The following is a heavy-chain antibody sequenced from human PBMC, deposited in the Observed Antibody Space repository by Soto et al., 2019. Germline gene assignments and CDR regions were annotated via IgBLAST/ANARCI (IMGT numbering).Heavy chain of an antibody. J-gene: IGHJ4*02. Sequence: PGGSLRLSCAASGFTFSSYAMSWVRQAPGKGLEWVSAISGSGGSTYYADSVKGRFTISRDNSKNTLYLQMNSLRAEDTAVYYCAKQPLWYSSGWYEREFDYWGQGTLVTVSS. CDR2: ISGSGGST. CDR1: GFTFSSYA. V-gene: IGHV3-23*01. D-gene: IGHD6-19*01. CDR3: AKQPLWYSSGWYEREFDY.